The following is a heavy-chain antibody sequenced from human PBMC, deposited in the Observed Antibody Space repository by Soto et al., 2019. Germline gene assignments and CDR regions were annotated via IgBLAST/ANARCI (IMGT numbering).Heavy chain of an antibody. J-gene: IGHJ4*02. CDR3: AKGDCSGGSCYPDY. CDR1: GFTFSIYG. Sequence: GGSLILSCAASGFTFSIYGMHWVRQAPGKGLEWVAVISYDGSNKYYADSVKGRFTISRDNSKNTLYLQMNSLRAEDTAVYYCAKGDCSGGSCYPDYWGQGTLVTVSS. V-gene: IGHV3-30*18. D-gene: IGHD2-15*01. CDR2: ISYDGSNK.